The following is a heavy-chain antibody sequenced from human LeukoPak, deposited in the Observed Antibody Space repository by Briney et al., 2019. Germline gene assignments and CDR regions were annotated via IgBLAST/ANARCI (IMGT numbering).Heavy chain of an antibody. CDR2: ISSSSSYI. D-gene: IGHD2/OR15-2a*01. CDR3: ARSPTFRGWFDP. J-gene: IGHJ5*02. V-gene: IGHV3-21*01. CDR1: GFTFSSYS. Sequence: KTGGSLRLSCAASGFTFSSYSMNWVRQAPGKGLEWVSSISSSSSYIYYADSVKGRFTISRDNAKNSLYLQMNSLRAEDTAVYYCARSPTFRGWFDPWGQGTLVTVSS.